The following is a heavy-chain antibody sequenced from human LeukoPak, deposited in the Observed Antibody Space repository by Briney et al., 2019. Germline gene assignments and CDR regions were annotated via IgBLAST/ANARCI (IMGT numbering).Heavy chain of an antibody. CDR3: ARGLRQGSAWSWGPKEKSYQYMDV. Sequence: SETLSLTCGVSGGSFSSHYWTWIRQPPGKVLEWIGEINPRGSTNYNPCLEGRVTVSADTSRDQLSLSLTSVTAADSAVYFCARGLRQGSAWSWGPKEKSYQYMDVWGTGTTVIVSS. J-gene: IGHJ6*04. V-gene: IGHV4-34*01. CDR2: INPRGST. D-gene: IGHD6-19*01. CDR1: GGSFSSHY.